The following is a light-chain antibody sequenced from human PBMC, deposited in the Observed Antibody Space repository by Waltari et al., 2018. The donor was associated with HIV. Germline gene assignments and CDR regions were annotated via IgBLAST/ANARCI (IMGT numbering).Light chain of an antibody. CDR3: SSYKDANDVV. CDR1: TSAVGGFDY. V-gene: IGLV2-8*01. J-gene: IGLJ2*01. Sequence: QSALPQPPSPPGSPGQSVTISSTGTTSAVGGFDYVSWYHQQPPKAPKLILYEVNRRPSGVPDRFSGSKSGNTASLTVSGLQPEDEGDYYCSSYKDANDVVFGGGTKLTVL. CDR2: EVN.